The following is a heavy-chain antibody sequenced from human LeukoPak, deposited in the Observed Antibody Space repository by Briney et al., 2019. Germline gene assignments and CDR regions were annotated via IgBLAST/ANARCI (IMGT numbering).Heavy chain of an antibody. Sequence: PASETLSLTCTVSGGSLSSRSHYWGWIRQPPGKGLEWVSAISGSGGSTYYADSVKGRFTISRDNSKNTLYLQMNSLRAEDTAVYYCAKVLDSYGNYYYYYGMDVWGQGTTVTVSS. CDR1: GGSLSSRSHY. V-gene: IGHV3-23*01. J-gene: IGHJ6*02. D-gene: IGHD5-18*01. CDR2: ISGSGGST. CDR3: AKVLDSYGNYYYYYGMDV.